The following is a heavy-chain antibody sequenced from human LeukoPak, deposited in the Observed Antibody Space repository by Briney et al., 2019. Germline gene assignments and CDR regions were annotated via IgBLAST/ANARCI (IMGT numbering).Heavy chain of an antibody. J-gene: IGHJ4*02. CDR3: AKGRILVGATDFDY. D-gene: IGHD1-26*01. CDR2: ISYSGTHQ. CDR1: GFTFNNYG. Sequence: GGSLRLSCAASGFTFNNYGMHWVRQAPGKGLEWVAVISYSGTHQYYADSVKGRFTISRDNSKNTLYLQMNSLRAEDTAVYYCAKGRILVGATDFDYWGQGTLVTVSS. V-gene: IGHV3-30*18.